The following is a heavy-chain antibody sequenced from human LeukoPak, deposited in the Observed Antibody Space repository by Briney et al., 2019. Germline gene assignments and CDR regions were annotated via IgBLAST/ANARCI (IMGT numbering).Heavy chain of an antibody. CDR2: ISSSSSYI. CDR3: ARDGYCSGGSCYSHYYYGMDV. J-gene: IGHJ6*02. D-gene: IGHD2-15*01. Sequence: GGSLRLSCAASGFTFGSYSMNWVRQAPGKGLEWVSSISSSSSYIYYADSVKGRFTISRDNAKNSLYLQMNSLRAEDTAVYYCARDGYCSGGSCYSHYYYGMDVWGQGTTVTVSS. CDR1: GFTFGSYS. V-gene: IGHV3-21*01.